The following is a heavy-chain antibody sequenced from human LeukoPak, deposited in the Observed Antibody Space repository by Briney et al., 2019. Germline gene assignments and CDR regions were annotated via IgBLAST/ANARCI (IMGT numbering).Heavy chain of an antibody. CDR2: ISGSGGST. CDR3: AKDIVRGDTRVRASRYYGIDV. CDR1: GFTFSSYA. D-gene: IGHD3-10*01. V-gene: IGHV3-23*01. Sequence: GGSLRLSCAASGFTFSSYAMSWVRQAPGKGLEWVSAISGSGGSTYYADSVKGRFTISRDSSKNTLYLQMNSLRAEDTAVYYCAKDIVRGDTRVRASRYYGIDVWGQGTTVTVSS. J-gene: IGHJ6*02.